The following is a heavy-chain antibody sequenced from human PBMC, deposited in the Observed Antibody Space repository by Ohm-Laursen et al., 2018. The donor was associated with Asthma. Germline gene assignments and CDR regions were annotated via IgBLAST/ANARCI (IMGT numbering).Heavy chain of an antibody. Sequence: SLRLSCAASGYTFSRYGIHWIRQAPGKGLEWVASISTASTFIYYADSVRGRFTTSRDNARNLVFLQMDSLRAEDTAVYYCAKVVLMDVWGQGTTVTVSS. CDR1: GYTFSRYG. CDR2: ISTASTFI. CDR3: AKVVLMDV. V-gene: IGHV3-21*04. D-gene: IGHD3-16*02. J-gene: IGHJ6*02.